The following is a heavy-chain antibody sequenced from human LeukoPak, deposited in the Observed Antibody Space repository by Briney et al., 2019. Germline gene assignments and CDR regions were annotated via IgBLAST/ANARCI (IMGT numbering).Heavy chain of an antibody. CDR3: ARGLRITIFGVVIIGDNWFDP. Sequence: SETLSLTCAVYGGSFRGYYWSWIRQPPGKGLEWIGEINHSGSTNYNPSLKSRVTISVDTSKNQFSLKLSSVTAADTAVYYCARGLRITIFGVVIIGDNWFDPWGQGTLVTVSS. CDR2: INHSGST. CDR1: GGSFRGYY. D-gene: IGHD3-3*01. J-gene: IGHJ5*02. V-gene: IGHV4-34*01.